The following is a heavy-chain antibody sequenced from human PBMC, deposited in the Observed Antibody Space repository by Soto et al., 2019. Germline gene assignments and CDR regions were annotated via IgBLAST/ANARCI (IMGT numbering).Heavy chain of an antibody. CDR1: GGSISSYY. Sequence: PSETLSLTCTVSGGSISSYYWSWIRQPPGKGLEWIGYIYCSGSTNYNPSLKSRVTISVDTSKNQFSLKLSSVTAADTAVYYCARDILPYYYYGMDVWGQGTTVTVSS. J-gene: IGHJ6*02. CDR3: ARDILPYYYYGMDV. D-gene: IGHD1-26*01. V-gene: IGHV4-59*01. CDR2: IYCSGST.